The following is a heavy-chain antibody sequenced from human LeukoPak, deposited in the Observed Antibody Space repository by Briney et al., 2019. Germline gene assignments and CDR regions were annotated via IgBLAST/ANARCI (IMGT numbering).Heavy chain of an antibody. J-gene: IGHJ4*02. Sequence: PGGSLRLSCAASGFIFSSYAMSWVRQAPGKGLEWVSAISGSGTSTWYADSVKGRFTISRDNSNNTLYLQMNSLRADDTAEYYCAKGSAVIRPYYFDYWGQGTLVIVSS. CDR1: GFIFSSYA. CDR3: AKGSAVIRPYYFDY. V-gene: IGHV3-23*01. CDR2: ISGSGTST. D-gene: IGHD6-13*01.